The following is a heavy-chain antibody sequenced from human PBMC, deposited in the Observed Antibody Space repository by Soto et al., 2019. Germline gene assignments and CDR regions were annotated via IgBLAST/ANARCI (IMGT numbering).Heavy chain of an antibody. CDR3: ARVAAAGSYY. Sequence: GEALKISCKGSGYSFTSYWSRWVRQMPGKGLEWMGIIYPGDSDTRYSPSFQGQVTISADKSISTAYLQWSSLKAPDTAMYYCARVAAAGSYYWGQGTLVTVSS. J-gene: IGHJ4*02. D-gene: IGHD6-13*01. V-gene: IGHV5-51*01. CDR1: GYSFTSYW. CDR2: IYPGDSDT.